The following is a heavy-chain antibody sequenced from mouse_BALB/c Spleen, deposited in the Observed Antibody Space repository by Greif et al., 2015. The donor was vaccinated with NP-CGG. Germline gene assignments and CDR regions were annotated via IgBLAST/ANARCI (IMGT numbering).Heavy chain of an antibody. CDR2: IWAGGST. CDR3: ARDSLYDYDKVMDY. J-gene: IGHJ4*01. D-gene: IGHD2-4*01. CDR1: GFSLTSYG. Sequence: VQRVESGPGLVAPSQSLSITCTVSGFSLTSYGVHWVRQPPGKGLEWLGVIWAGGSTNYNSALMSRLSISKDNSKSQVFLKMNRLQTDDTAMYYCARDSLYDYDKVMDYWGQGTSVTVSS. V-gene: IGHV2-9*02.